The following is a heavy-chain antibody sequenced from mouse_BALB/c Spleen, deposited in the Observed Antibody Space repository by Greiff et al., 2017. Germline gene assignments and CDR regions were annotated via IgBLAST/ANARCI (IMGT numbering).Heavy chain of an antibody. J-gene: IGHJ4*01. CDR1: GFSLTSYG. D-gene: IGHD3-2*02. CDR3: ASLIRSYAMDY. CDR2: LWSGGST. V-gene: IGHV2-2*02. Sequence: VQLKESGPGLVQPSQSLSITCTVSGFSLTSYGVHWVRQSPGKGLEWLGVLWSGGSTDYNAAFISRLSISKDNSKSQVFFKMNSLQANDTAIYYCASLIRSYAMDYWGQGTSVTVSS.